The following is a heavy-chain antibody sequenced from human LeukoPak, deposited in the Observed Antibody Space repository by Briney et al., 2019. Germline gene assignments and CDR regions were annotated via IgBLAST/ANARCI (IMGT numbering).Heavy chain of an antibody. Sequence: GGSLRLSCAASGFTFSSYWMSWVRQAPGKGLEYVANIKQDGSEKYHVYSVKGRFTISRDNAKNSLYLQMNSLRAEDTAVYYCARDRYYGSGSLFFDCWGQGTLVTVSS. CDR2: IKQDGSEK. CDR3: ARDRYYGSGSLFFDC. CDR1: GFTFSSYW. D-gene: IGHD3-10*01. V-gene: IGHV3-7*04. J-gene: IGHJ4*02.